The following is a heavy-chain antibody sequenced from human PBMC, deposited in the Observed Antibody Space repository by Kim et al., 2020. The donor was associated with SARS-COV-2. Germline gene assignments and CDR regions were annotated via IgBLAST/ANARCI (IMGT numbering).Heavy chain of an antibody. V-gene: IGHV3-23*01. D-gene: IGHD2-2*01. CDR1: GFSFSTYD. Sequence: GGSLRLSCAASGFSFSTYDMSWVRQAPGKGLEWVSAITGRDGSTFYADSVKGRFTISRDNSKNTLFLQLNSLRAEDTALYYCPRESSRRADYWGQGTPVT. J-gene: IGHJ4*02. CDR3: PRESSRRADY. CDR2: ITGRDGST.